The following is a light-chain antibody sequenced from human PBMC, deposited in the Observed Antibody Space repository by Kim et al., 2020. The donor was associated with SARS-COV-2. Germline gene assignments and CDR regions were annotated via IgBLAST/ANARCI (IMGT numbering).Light chain of an antibody. CDR1: QGISNY. J-gene: IGKJ1*01. Sequence: ASVGDRVTITGRASQGISNYLVWYQQKPGKVPKVLIYPESTLQSGVPSRFSGSGSGTEFTLTISSLQPEDAATYYCQKYSTAPWTFGQGTKVDIK. CDR3: QKYSTAPWT. CDR2: PES. V-gene: IGKV1-27*01.